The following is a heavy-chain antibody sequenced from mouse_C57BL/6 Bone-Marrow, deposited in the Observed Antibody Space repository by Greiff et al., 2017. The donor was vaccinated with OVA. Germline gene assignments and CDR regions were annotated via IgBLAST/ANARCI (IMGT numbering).Heavy chain of an antibody. D-gene: IGHD2-5*01. J-gene: IGHJ1*03. V-gene: IGHV10-1*01. CDR1: GFSFNTYA. Sequence: EVMLVESGGGLVQPKGSLKLSCAASGFSFNTYAMNWVRQAPGKGLEWVARIRSKSNNYATYYADSVKDRFTISRDDSESMLYLQMNNLKTEDTAMYYCVRHPYYSNYEGWYFDVWGTGTTVTVSS. CDR3: VRHPYYSNYEGWYFDV. CDR2: IRSKSNNYAT.